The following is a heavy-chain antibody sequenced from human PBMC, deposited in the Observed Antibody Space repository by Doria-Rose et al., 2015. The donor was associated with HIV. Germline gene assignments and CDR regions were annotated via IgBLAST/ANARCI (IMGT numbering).Heavy chain of an antibody. D-gene: IGHD3-16*01. V-gene: IGHV3-30*02. CDR3: AKDRGVNMLPHYYYYYGMDV. Sequence: MHWVRQAPGKGLEWVAFIRYDGSNKYYADSVKGRFTISRDNSKNTLYLQMNSLRAEDTAVYYCAKDRGVNMLPHYYYYYGMDVWGQGTTVTVSS. J-gene: IGHJ6*02. CDR2: IRYDGSNK.